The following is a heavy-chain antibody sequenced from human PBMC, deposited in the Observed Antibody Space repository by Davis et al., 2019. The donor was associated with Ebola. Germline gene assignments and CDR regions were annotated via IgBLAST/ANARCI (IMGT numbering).Heavy chain of an antibody. Sequence: GESLKISCAASGFTFDDYGMSWVRQAPGKGLEWVSGINWNGGSTGYADSVKGRFTISRDNAKNSLYLQMNSLRAEDTALYYCARVVNFSPWFRELWVGFDYWGQGTLVTVSS. D-gene: IGHD3-10*01. CDR1: GFTFDDYG. V-gene: IGHV3-20*04. CDR3: ARVVNFSPWFRELWVGFDY. CDR2: INWNGGST. J-gene: IGHJ4*02.